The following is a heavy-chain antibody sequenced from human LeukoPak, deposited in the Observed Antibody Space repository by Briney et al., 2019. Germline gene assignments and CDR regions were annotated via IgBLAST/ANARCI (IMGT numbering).Heavy chain of an antibody. Sequence: PGGSLRLSCAASGFTFSSYAMHWVRQAPGKGLEWAAVISYDGSNKYYADSVKGRFTISRDNSKNTLYLQMNSLRAEDTAVYYCARGGPPASAAYDFWSGAIDYWGQGTLVTVSS. J-gene: IGHJ4*02. V-gene: IGHV3-30*01. D-gene: IGHD3-3*01. CDR3: ARGGPPASAAYDFWSGAIDY. CDR1: GFTFSSYA. CDR2: ISYDGSNK.